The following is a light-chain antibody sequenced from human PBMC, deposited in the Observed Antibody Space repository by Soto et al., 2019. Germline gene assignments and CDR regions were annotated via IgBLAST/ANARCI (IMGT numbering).Light chain of an antibody. CDR1: SSDVGGYNY. CDR2: EVN. Sequence: QSVLTQPASVSGSPGQSITISCTGTSSDVGGYNYVSWYQHHPGEAPKLLIYEVNHRPSGDSSRFSGSKSGNTASLTISGLQAEDEGDYYCSSYSSSTTLYVFGTGTKLTVL. J-gene: IGLJ1*01. V-gene: IGLV2-14*01. CDR3: SSYSSSTTLYV.